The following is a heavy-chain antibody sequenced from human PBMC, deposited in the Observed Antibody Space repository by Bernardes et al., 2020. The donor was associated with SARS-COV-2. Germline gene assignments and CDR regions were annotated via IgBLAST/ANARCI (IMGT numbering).Heavy chain of an antibody. J-gene: IGHJ6*02. Sequence: SETLCLTCAVYGGSFRGYYWSWIRQPPGKGLEWIGEINHSGSTNYNPALKSRVTISVDTSKNQFSLKLSSVTAADTAVYYCARDHYTTWGYYYGMDVWGQGTTVTVSS. V-gene: IGHV4-34*01. D-gene: IGHD4-4*01. CDR2: INHSGST. CDR1: GGSFRGYY. CDR3: ARDHYTTWGYYYGMDV.